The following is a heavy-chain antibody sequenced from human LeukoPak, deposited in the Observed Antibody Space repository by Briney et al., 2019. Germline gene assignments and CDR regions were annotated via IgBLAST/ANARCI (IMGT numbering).Heavy chain of an antibody. CDR1: GGSLTSGGYY. CDR2: IYYSGST. J-gene: IGHJ4*02. Sequence: PSETLSLTCTVSGGSLTSGGYYWSWICQHPGKGLEWIGYIYYSGSTYYNPSLKSRVTISADPSKNPFSLKLSSVTAADTAVYYCARVKGNVRGVISYYFDYWGQGTLVTVSS. CDR3: ARVKGNVRGVISYYFDY. V-gene: IGHV4-31*03. D-gene: IGHD3-10*02.